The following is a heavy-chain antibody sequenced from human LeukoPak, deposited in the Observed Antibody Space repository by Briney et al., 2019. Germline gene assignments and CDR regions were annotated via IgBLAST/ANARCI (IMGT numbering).Heavy chain of an antibody. V-gene: IGHV4-30-4*08. J-gene: IGHJ3*02. CDR1: GGSISSGDYY. CDR2: IYYSGST. CDR3: ARLDPGGVIVIYVAFDI. Sequence: SQTLSLTCTVSGGSISSGDYYWSWIRQPPGKGLEWIGYIYYSGSTYYNPSLKSRVTISVDTSKNQFSLKLSSVTAADTAVYYCARLDPGGVIVIYVAFDIWGQGTMVTVSS. D-gene: IGHD3-16*02.